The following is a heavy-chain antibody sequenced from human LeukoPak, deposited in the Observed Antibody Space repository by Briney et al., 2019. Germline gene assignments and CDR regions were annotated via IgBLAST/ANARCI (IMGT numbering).Heavy chain of an antibody. J-gene: IGHJ6*02. CDR1: GFTFSSYS. D-gene: IGHD3-9*01. CDR3: ARAGRYFDWLLPTLYYYYGMDV. Sequence: GGSLRLSCAASGFTFSSYSMNWVRQAPGKGLEWVANIKQDGSEKYYVDSVKGRFTISRDNAKNSLYLQMNSLRAEDTAVYYCARAGRYFDWLLPTLYYYYGMDVWGQGTTVTVSS. V-gene: IGHV3-7*01. CDR2: IKQDGSEK.